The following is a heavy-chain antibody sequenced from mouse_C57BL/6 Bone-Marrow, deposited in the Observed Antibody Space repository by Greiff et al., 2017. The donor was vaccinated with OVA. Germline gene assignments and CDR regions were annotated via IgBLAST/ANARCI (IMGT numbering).Heavy chain of an antibody. Sequence: VQLQQSGAELVRPGTSVKVSCKASGYAFTNYLIEWVKQRPGQGLEWIGVINPGRGGTNYNGKFKGKATLTADKSSSTTYMQLSSLTSEDSAVYFCARVSGNWFAYWGQGTLVTVSA. CDR2: INPGRGGT. V-gene: IGHV1-54*01. D-gene: IGHD2-1*01. CDR3: ARVSGNWFAY. CDR1: GYAFTNYL. J-gene: IGHJ3*01.